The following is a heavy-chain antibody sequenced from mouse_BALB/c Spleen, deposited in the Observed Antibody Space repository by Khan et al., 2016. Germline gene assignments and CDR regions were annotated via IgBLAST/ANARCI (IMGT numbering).Heavy chain of an antibody. Sequence: EVQLQESGGGLVQPGGSLKLSCAASGFDLSRYWMSWVRQAPGKGLEWIGEINPDSSTINYTPSLKDTFIISRDNAKNTLYLQMSKVRSEDTALDYCARLHYYGRFAYWGQGTLVTVSA. CDR3: ARLHYYGRFAY. V-gene: IGHV4-1*02. CDR1: GFDLSRYW. J-gene: IGHJ3*01. D-gene: IGHD1-2*01. CDR2: INPDSSTI.